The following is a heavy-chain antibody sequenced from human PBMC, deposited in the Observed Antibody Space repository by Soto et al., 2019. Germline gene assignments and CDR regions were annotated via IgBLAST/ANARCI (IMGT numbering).Heavy chain of an antibody. CDR2: ISSSGSII. J-gene: IGHJ1*01. Sequence: PGGSLRLSCAASGVTFSSYSMSWVRQAPGKGLEWVSYISSSGSIIYYADSVKGRFTISRDNAKNSLYLQMNSLRAEDTAIYYCARAPPYCRGGSCYVYFKHWGQGTRVTVSS. D-gene: IGHD2-15*01. CDR1: GVTFSSYS. V-gene: IGHV3-48*01. CDR3: ARAPPYCRGGSCYVYFKH.